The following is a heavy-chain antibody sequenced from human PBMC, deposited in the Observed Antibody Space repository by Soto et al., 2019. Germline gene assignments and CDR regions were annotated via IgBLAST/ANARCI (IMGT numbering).Heavy chain of an antibody. CDR2: ISVYNGDT. V-gene: IGHV1-18*01. CDR3: ARTPGIVATSMDY. D-gene: IGHD5-12*01. Sequence: QVQLVQSGAEVKKPGASVKVSCKASGYTFTSYGISWVRQAPGQGLEGMGWISVYNGDTNYAQRRQDRVTLTTDASTSTADMELRSLRSDDTAVYFCARTPGIVATSMDYWGQGTLVTVSS. CDR1: GYTFTSYG. J-gene: IGHJ4*02.